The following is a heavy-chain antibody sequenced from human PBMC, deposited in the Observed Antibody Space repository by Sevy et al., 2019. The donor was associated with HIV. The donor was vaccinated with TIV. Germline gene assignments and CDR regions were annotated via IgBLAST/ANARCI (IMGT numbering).Heavy chain of an antibody. Sequence: GVSLRLSCRASGFNFGDYPMSWFRQAPGKGLAWVGFIRSKASGGTTQYAASVKGRFTISRDDSESIAYLQMNSLKIEDTAVYYCSKGGSGTGWFDPWGQGTLVTVSS. CDR2: IRSKASGGTT. J-gene: IGHJ5*02. D-gene: IGHD3-10*01. CDR1: GFNFGDYP. CDR3: SKGGSGTGWFDP. V-gene: IGHV3-49*03.